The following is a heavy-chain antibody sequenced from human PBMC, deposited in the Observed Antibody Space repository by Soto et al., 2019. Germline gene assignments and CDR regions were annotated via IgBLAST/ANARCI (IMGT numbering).Heavy chain of an antibody. CDR1: GGTFSSYA. J-gene: IGHJ4*02. CDR3: ARDSPAPEYSSSSAVVGLWVY. V-gene: IGHV1-69*13. D-gene: IGHD6-6*01. CDR2: IIPIFGTA. Sequence: SVKVSCKASGGTFSSYAISWVRQAPGQGLEWMGGIIPIFGTANYAQKFQGRVTITADESTSTAYMELSSLRSEDTAVYYCARDSPAPEYSSSSAVVGLWVYWGQGTLVTAPQ.